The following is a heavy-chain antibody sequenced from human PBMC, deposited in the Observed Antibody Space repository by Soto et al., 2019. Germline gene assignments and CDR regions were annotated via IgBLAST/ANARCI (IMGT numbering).Heavy chain of an antibody. CDR3: ARVFSDSSSFFDP. CDR2: IHYSGST. CDR1: GGSISSYY. V-gene: IGHV4-59*12. D-gene: IGHD6-13*01. Sequence: SETLSLTCTVSGGSISSYYWSWIRQPPGKGLEWIGNIHYSGSTNYNPSLKSRLTISADTSKNQFSLKLSSVTAADTAVYYCARVFSDSSSFFDPWGQGTLVTVSS. J-gene: IGHJ5*02.